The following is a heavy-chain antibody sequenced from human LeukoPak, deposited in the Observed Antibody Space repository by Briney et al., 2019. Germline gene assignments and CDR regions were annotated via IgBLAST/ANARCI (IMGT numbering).Heavy chain of an antibody. D-gene: IGHD2-2*01. J-gene: IGHJ4*02. V-gene: IGHV1-2*02. CDR1: GYTFTGYY. CDR3: ARAGIGCGSTPRCALDK. Sequence: ASVKVSCKASGYTFTGYYIHWVRQAPGQGLEWMGWINPNTGGTNYAQKFQGRVTMTRATSISTAHMELSSLRSDDTAIYYCARAGIGCGSTPRCALDKWGQGTMVTVSS. CDR2: INPNTGGT.